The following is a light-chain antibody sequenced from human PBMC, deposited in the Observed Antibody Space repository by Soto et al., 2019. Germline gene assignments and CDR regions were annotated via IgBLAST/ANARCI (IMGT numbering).Light chain of an antibody. Sequence: QAVLTQPPSASGTPGQGVAISCSGSSSNIGSNTVHWYQQLPGTAPKLLIYANNLRPSGVPDRFSGSTSGSSASLVISGLRSEDEADYFCAAWDDSLKGVMFGGGTKLTVL. V-gene: IGLV1-44*01. J-gene: IGLJ3*02. CDR3: AAWDDSLKGVM. CDR1: SSNIGSNT. CDR2: ANN.